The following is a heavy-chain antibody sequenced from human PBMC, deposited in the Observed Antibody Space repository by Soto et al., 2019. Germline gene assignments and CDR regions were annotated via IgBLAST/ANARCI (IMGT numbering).Heavy chain of an antibody. CDR2: IYYSGST. V-gene: IGHV4-39*01. CDR1: GGSISSSSYY. J-gene: IGHJ4*02. CDR3: ASSVSCSSTSCYVSHFAY. Sequence: PSETLSLTCTVSGGSISSSSYYWGWIRQPPGKGLEWIGSIYYSGSTYYNPSLKSRVTISVDTSKNQFSLKLSSVTAADTAVYYCASSVSCSSTSCYVSHFAYWGQGTLVIVSS. D-gene: IGHD2-2*01.